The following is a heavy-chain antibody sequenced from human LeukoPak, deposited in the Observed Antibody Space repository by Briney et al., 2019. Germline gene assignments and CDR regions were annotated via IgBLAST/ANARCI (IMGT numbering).Heavy chain of an antibody. CDR3: AKWGDYDILTGYYDPDY. V-gene: IGHV3-23*01. CDR1: GFTVTNYA. Sequence: GASLRLSCAASGFTVTNYAMYWVRQAPGKGLEWVSAISGRDDSTYYADSVKGRFTISRDTSKNTLFLQMNSLRAEDTAVYYCAKWGDYDILTGYYDPDYWGQGTLVTVSA. D-gene: IGHD3-9*01. J-gene: IGHJ4*02. CDR2: ISGRDDST.